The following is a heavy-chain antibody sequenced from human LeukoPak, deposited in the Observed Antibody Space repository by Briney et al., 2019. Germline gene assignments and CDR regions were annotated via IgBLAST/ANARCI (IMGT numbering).Heavy chain of an antibody. CDR1: GGFITRYY. V-gene: IGHV4-59*08. CDR3: ARLNGGN. D-gene: IGHD4-23*01. Sequence: SETLSLTCTVSGGFITRYYWSWIRRPPGKGLEWLAYVDYSGSTAYNPSLNGRIAISPDTSKNQFSLKLRSVTAADTAVYYCARLNGGNWGPGILVTVSS. J-gene: IGHJ4*02. CDR2: VDYSGST.